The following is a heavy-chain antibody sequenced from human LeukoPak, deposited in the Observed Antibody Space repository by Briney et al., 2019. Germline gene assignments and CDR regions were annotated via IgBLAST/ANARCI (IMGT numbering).Heavy chain of an antibody. CDR2: ISADGGTT. CDR1: GFTFTSNA. V-gene: IGHV3-23*01. J-gene: IGHJ2*01. Sequence: GGSLRLSCAASGFTFTSNAMSWVRQAPGKGLEWVSAISADGGTTYYADSVKGRFTVSRDNSKSTLYLQMNSLRAEDTAVYFCAKVIITGTRYFDLWGRGTLVTVSS. D-gene: IGHD1-7*01. CDR3: AKVIITGTRYFDL.